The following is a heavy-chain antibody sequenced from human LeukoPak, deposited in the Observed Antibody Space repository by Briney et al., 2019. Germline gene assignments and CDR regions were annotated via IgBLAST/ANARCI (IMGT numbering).Heavy chain of an antibody. V-gene: IGHV3-7*01. CDR1: GITFGSYS. Sequence: GGSLRLSCVASGITFGSYSMTWVRQAPGKGLEWVANIDPDGSEKDYVESVKGRLTISRDNAKKILYLQMNSLRADDTAVYYCAIPSSYDGSRYYHANWGQGTLVSVSS. J-gene: IGHJ4*02. D-gene: IGHD3-22*01. CDR2: IDPDGSEK. CDR3: AIPSSYDGSRYYHAN.